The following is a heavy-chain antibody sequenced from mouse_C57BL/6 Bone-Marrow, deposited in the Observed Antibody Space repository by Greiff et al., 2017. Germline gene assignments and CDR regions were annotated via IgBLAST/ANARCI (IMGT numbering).Heavy chain of an antibody. D-gene: IGHD1-1*01. CDR3: AREPYYYGSSYDY. J-gene: IGHJ2*01. CDR1: GYTFTSYW. CDR2: IDPSDSYT. V-gene: IGHV1-69*01. Sequence: VQLQQSGAELVMPGASVKLSCKASGYTFTSYWMHWVKQRPGQGLEWIGEIDPSDSYTNYNQKFKGKSTLTVDTSSSTAYMQLSSLTSEDSAVYYCAREPYYYGSSYDYWGQGTTLTVSS.